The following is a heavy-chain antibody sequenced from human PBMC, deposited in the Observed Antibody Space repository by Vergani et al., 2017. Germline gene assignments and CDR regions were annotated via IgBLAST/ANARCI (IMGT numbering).Heavy chain of an antibody. CDR1: GGSISSYY. J-gene: IGHJ4*02. D-gene: IGHD1-7*01. CDR3: ARREYNWNSIDY. V-gene: IGHV4-59*01. CDR2: IYCSGST. Sequence: QVQLQESGPGLVKPSETLSLTCTVSGGSISSYYWSWIRQPPGKGLEWIGYIYCSGSTNYNPSLKSRVTISVDTSKNQFSLKLSSVTAADTAVYYCARREYNWNSIDYWGQGTLVTVSS.